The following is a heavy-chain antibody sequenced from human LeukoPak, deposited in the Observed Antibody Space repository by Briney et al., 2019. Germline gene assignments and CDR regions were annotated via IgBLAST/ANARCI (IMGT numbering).Heavy chain of an antibody. J-gene: IGHJ4*02. CDR2: IYYSGST. D-gene: IGHD3-3*01. Sequence: PSETLSPTCGVSGSDFSSGDYWGWIRQPPGKGLEWIGYIYYSGSTNYNPSLKSRVTISVDTSKNQFSLKLSSVTAADTAVYYCARHGAAGVVTRFDYWGQGTLVTVSS. V-gene: IGHV4-59*08. CDR3: ARHGAAGVVTRFDY. CDR1: GSDFSSGDY.